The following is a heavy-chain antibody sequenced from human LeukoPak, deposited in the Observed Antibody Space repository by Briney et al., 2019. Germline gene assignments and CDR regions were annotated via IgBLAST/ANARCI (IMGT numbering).Heavy chain of an antibody. V-gene: IGHV3-30*04. CDR2: ISYDGRQN. D-gene: IGHD2-8*01. Sequence: PGRSLRLSWAASGFTFSSYAMHWVRQAPGKGLEWVAVISYDGRQNYYADSVKGRFTISRDNSKNTLYLQMNSLRDEDSAAYYCARVYLERLTAGYFDHWGQGTWVTVSP. CDR1: GFTFSSYA. CDR3: ARVYLERLTAGYFDH. J-gene: IGHJ4*02.